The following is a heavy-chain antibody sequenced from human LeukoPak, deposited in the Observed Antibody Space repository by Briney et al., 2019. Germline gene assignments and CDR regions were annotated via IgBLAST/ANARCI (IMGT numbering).Heavy chain of an antibody. D-gene: IGHD3-10*01. J-gene: IGHJ4*02. CDR3: ARVRPMVRGGQIDY. CDR1: GGSISSGGYS. Sequence: SQTLSLTCAVSGGSISSGGYSWSWIRQSPGKGLEWIGYIYHSGSTYYNPSLKSRVTISVDRSKNQFSLKLSSVTAADTAVYYCARVRPMVRGGQIDYWGQGTLVTVSS. CDR2: IYHSGST. V-gene: IGHV4-30-2*06.